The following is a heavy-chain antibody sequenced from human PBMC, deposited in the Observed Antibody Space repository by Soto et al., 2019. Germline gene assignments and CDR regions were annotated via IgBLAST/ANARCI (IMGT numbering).Heavy chain of an antibody. D-gene: IGHD4-17*01. Sequence: QVQLVQSGAEVKKPGSSVKVSCKASGGTFSSYTISWVRQAPGQGLEWMGRIIPILGIANYAQKFQGRVTITADKATSTDYMERSSLRTEDTAVYYCARESGGYGANSSTWGQGTLVTVSS. J-gene: IGHJ5*02. CDR1: GGTFSSYT. CDR2: IIPILGIA. V-gene: IGHV1-69*08. CDR3: ARESGGYGANSST.